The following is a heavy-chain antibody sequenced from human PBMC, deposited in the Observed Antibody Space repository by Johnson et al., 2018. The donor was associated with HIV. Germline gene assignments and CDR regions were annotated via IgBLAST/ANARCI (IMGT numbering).Heavy chain of an antibody. CDR3: ANFGVVTYGFDV. J-gene: IGHJ3*01. CDR2: IWYDGSNK. V-gene: IGHV3-33*08. Sequence: QVQLVESGGDLIQPGGSLRLSCAASGFIVSGNYMSWVRQAPGKGLEWVAVIWYDGSNKYYADSVKGRFTISRDNSKNTLSLQMNSLRAEDTAVYYCANFGVVTYGFDVWGQGTMVTVSS. CDR1: GFIVSGNY. D-gene: IGHD3-3*01.